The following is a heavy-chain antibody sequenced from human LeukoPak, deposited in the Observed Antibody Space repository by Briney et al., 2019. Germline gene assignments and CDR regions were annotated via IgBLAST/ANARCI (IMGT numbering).Heavy chain of an antibody. V-gene: IGHV3-23*01. CDR1: GFSFNNYA. J-gene: IGHJ4*02. CDR3: GKDWTTVVRANGYYFDS. Sequence: GGSLRLSCAASGFSFNNYAMSGVRQAPGKGLEWVSAISTTGGSTYYADSVKGRFTVSRDNSKNTLSLQMDSLRVEDTALYYCGKDWTTVVRANGYYFDSWGQGTLVTVSS. D-gene: IGHD4-23*01. CDR2: ISTTGGST.